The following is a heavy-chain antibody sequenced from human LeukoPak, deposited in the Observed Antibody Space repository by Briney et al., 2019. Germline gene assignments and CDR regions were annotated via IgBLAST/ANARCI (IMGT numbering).Heavy chain of an antibody. D-gene: IGHD3-9*01. V-gene: IGHV3-33*01. CDR1: GFTFSSYG. Sequence: GGSLRLSCAASGFTFSSYGMHWVRQAPGKGLEWVAVIWYDGSNKYYADSVKSRFTISRDNSKNTLYLQMNSLRAEDTAVYYCAREVHTGYYLDYWGQGTPVTVSS. CDR2: IWYDGSNK. J-gene: IGHJ4*02. CDR3: AREVHTGYYLDY.